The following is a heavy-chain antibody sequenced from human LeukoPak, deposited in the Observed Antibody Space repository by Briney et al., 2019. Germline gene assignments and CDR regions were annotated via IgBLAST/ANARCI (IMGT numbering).Heavy chain of an antibody. V-gene: IGHV1-46*01. CDR1: GYTFTICY. Sequence: GASVKVSCKASGYTFTICYLHWVRHAPGQGLEWMGIINPSGGSTSYAQKFQGRVTLTRDMSTSTVYMELSSLRSEDTAVYYCARDLRKRDYDSSGYYSRFDPWGQGTLVTVSS. D-gene: IGHD3-22*01. J-gene: IGHJ5*02. CDR3: ARDLRKRDYDSSGYYSRFDP. CDR2: INPSGGST.